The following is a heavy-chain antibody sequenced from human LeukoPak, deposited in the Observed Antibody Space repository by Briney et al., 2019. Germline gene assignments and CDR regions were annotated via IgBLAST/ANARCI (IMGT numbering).Heavy chain of an antibody. V-gene: IGHV4-61*02. CDR3: ARDHPRITSNWFDP. D-gene: IGHD3-10*01. J-gene: IGHJ5*02. CDR2: IYTSGST. Sequence: SETLSLTCTVSGGSISSGSFYWSWIRQPAGKGLEWIGRIYTSGSTNYNPSLKSRVTMSVDTSKNQFSLKLSSVTAADTAVYYCARDHPRITSNWFDPWGQGTLVTVSS. CDR1: GGSISSGSFY.